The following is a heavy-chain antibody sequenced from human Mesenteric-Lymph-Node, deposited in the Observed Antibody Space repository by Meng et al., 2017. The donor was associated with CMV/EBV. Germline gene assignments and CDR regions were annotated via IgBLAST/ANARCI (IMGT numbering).Heavy chain of an antibody. V-gene: IGHV3-23*01. J-gene: IGHJ4*02. D-gene: IGHD2-2*02. CDR2: IGGSGDST. CDR1: GFTFTSYA. CDR3: AKDLDTYRYTPSSPFDY. Sequence: GGSLRLSCAASGFTFTSYAMSWVRQAPGKGLDWVSAIGGSGDSTYYADSVKGRFTISRDNSKNTLYLQMNSLRAEDTAVYYCAKDLDTYRYTPSSPFDYWGQGTLVTVSS.